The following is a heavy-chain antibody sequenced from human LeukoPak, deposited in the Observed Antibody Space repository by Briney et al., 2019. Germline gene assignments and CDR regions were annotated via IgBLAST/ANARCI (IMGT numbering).Heavy chain of an antibody. V-gene: IGHV3-30*04. D-gene: IGHD3-22*01. CDR2: ISYDGSNK. CDR1: GFTFSSYA. CDR3: AKPYYYDSSGYYFYYFDY. J-gene: IGHJ4*02. Sequence: GGSLRLSCAASGFTFSSYAMHWVRQAPGKGLEWVAVISYDGSNKYYADSVKGRFTISRDNSKNTLYLQMNSLRAEDTAVYYCAKPYYYDSSGYYFYYFDYWGQGTLVTVSS.